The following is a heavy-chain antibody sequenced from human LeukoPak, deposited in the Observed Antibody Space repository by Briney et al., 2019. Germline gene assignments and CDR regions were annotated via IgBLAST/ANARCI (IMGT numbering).Heavy chain of an antibody. V-gene: IGHV4-34*01. J-gene: IGHJ1*01. D-gene: IGHD6-13*01. Sequence: SETLSLTCAVYGGSFSGYYWSWIRQPPGKGLEWIGEINHSGSTNYNPSLKGRVTISVDTSKNQFSLKLSSVAAADTAVYYCARRPYSSSYQYFQHWGQGTLVTVSS. CDR2: INHSGST. CDR3: ARRPYSSSYQYFQH. CDR1: GGSFSGYY.